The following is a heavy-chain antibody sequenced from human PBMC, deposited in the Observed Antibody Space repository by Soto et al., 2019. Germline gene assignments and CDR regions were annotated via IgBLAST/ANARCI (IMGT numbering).Heavy chain of an antibody. CDR1: GYTFTTYS. CDR2: INAFSGIT. CDR3: AREKFYGSSGYYVGNWYFDL. D-gene: IGHD3-22*01. Sequence: QVQLVQSGAEVKKPGASVNDSCKASGYTFTTYSVTWMRQAPGQGLEWMGWINAFSGITKYAQNLQDRITMTTDTSTSTAYMELRSLRSEDTAIYYCAREKFYGSSGYYVGNWYFDLWGRGTLVTVSS. J-gene: IGHJ2*01. V-gene: IGHV1-18*04.